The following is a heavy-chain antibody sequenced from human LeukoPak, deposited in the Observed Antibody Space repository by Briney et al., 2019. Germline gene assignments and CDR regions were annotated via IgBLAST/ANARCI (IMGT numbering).Heavy chain of an antibody. J-gene: IGHJ4*02. CDR1: GFYFSGFY. Sequence: GGSLRLSCAASGFYFSGFYMRWVRQASGRGLEWVGLIRSKPSSYTTVYAASVKGRFTISRDDSKNTAYLQMNSLKAEDTAVYYCIRQECSGGSCSYVDYWGQGTLVTVSS. CDR2: IRSKPSSYTT. D-gene: IGHD2-15*01. CDR3: IRQECSGGSCSYVDY. V-gene: IGHV3-73*01.